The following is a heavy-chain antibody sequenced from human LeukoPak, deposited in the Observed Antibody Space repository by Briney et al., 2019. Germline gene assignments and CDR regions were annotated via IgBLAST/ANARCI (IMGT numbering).Heavy chain of an antibody. CDR2: MSYRGGA. CDR3: ARHVTYYYDSTGNYYFDF. D-gene: IGHD3-22*01. J-gene: IGHJ4*02. CDR1: GDSISSSRYS. V-gene: IGHV4-39*01. Sequence: SETLSLTCSVSGDSISSSRYSWGWIRQPPGKGLEWIGSMSYRGGAYYNPSFSSRITVSVDTSKNQFSLNLRSVTAADTAVYFCARHVTYYYDSTGNYYFDFWGQGTLVIVSS.